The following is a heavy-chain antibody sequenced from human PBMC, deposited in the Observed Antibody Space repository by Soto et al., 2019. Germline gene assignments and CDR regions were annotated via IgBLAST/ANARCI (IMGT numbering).Heavy chain of an antibody. D-gene: IGHD3-22*01. J-gene: IGHJ4*02. CDR3: AKEVDDYYDSSHNLDS. Sequence: EVQLLESGGGLVQPGGSLRLSCAASGFTFSKYAMNWVRQAPGKGLEWVSTISASGRNTYCADSVKGRFTISRDSSKNTLYMQMNSLRAEDTAVYYCAKEVDDYYDSSHNLDSWGQGTLVTVSS. CDR2: ISASGRNT. V-gene: IGHV3-23*01. CDR1: GFTFSKYA.